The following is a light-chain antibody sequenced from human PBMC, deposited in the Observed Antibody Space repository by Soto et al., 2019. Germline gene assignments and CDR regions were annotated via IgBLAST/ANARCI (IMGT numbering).Light chain of an antibody. Sequence: QSVLTQSSSASASLGSSGKLTCTLSTGHKNYIIAWHQLQPGKAPRFLMKVEGSGTYDKGSGVPDRFSGSSSGTDRYLIISNLQPEYEADYYWETWDSNTSWVFGGGTKLTVL. CDR2: VEGSGTY. CDR1: TGHKNYI. J-gene: IGLJ3*02. CDR3: ETWDSNTSWV. V-gene: IGLV4-60*03.